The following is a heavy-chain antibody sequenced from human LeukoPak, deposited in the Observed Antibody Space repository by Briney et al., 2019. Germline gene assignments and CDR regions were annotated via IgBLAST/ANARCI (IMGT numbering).Heavy chain of an antibody. CDR3: ARDLILADSSGSSAHDY. D-gene: IGHD2-15*01. CDR1: GFTFSTYN. Sequence: GGSLRPSCAASGFTFSTYNMNWVRQAPGKGLEWVSSISDNSRYIYYADSVKGRFTISRDNAKNSLYLQMNSLRDEDTAVYYCARDLILADSSGSSAHDYWGQGTLVTVSS. V-gene: IGHV3-21*01. CDR2: ISDNSRYI. J-gene: IGHJ4*02.